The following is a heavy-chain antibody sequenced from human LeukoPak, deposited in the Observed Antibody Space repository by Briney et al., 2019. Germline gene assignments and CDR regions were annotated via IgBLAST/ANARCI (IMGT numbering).Heavy chain of an antibody. J-gene: IGHJ4*02. CDR2: INPNSGGT. CDR3: ARVGPLVVPAAGLDY. CDR1: GYTFTDSY. D-gene: IGHD2-2*01. Sequence: ASVKVSCKASGYTFTDSYIHWVRQAPGQGLEWMGWINPNSGGTNYAQKFQGRVTMTRDTSISTAYMELSRLRSDDTAVYYCARVGPLVVPAAGLDYWGQGTLVTVSS. V-gene: IGHV1-2*02.